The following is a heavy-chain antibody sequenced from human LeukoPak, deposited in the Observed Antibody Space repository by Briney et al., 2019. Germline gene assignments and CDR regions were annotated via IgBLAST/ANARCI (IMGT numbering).Heavy chain of an antibody. CDR1: GFTFSSYS. V-gene: IGHV3-21*01. Sequence: GGSLRLSCAASGFTFSSYSMNWVRQAPGKGLEWVSSISSSSSYIYYADSVKGRFTISRDNAKNSLYLQMNSLRAEDTAVYYCARADFWSGSRDYYYGMDVWGQGTTVTVSS. CDR3: ARADFWSGSRDYYYGMDV. D-gene: IGHD3-3*01. CDR2: ISSSSSYI. J-gene: IGHJ6*02.